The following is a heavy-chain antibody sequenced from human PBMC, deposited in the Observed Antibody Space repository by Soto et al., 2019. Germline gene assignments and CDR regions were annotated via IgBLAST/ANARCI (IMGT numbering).Heavy chain of an antibody. CDR3: ARIHSSGWYDAFDI. J-gene: IGHJ3*02. CDR1: GYTFTSYA. V-gene: IGHV1-3*01. Sequence: ASVKVSCKASGYTFTSYAMHWVRQAPGQRLEWMGWINAGNGNTKYSQKFQGRVTITRDTSASTAYMELSSLRSEDTAVYYCARIHSSGWYDAFDIWGQGTMVTVSS. D-gene: IGHD6-19*01. CDR2: INAGNGNT.